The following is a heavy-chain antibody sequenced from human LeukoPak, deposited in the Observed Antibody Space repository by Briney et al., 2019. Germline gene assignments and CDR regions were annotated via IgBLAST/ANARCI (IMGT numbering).Heavy chain of an antibody. CDR3: ASSTSCCNFDY. D-gene: IGHD2-2*01. J-gene: IGHJ4*02. CDR1: GFTFSSYW. Sequence: GGSLRLSCAASGFTFSSYWMHWVRQAPGKGPVWVSRINSDGSSTSYADSVKGRFTISRDNAKNTLYLQMNSLRAEDTAVYYCASSTSCCNFDYWGQGTLVTVSS. CDR2: INSDGSST. V-gene: IGHV3-74*01.